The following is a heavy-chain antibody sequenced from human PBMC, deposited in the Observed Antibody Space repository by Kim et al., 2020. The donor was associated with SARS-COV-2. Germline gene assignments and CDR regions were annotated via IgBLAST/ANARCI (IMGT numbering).Heavy chain of an antibody. CDR2: INAGNGNT. J-gene: IGHJ6*02. CDR1: GYTFTSYA. D-gene: IGHD3-10*01. Sequence: ASVKVSCKTSGYTFTSYAMHWVRQAPGQRLEWMGWINAGNGNTKYSQKFQGRVTITRDTSASTAYMELSSLRSEDTAVYYCARVEVLWFGELFGYGMDVWGPGTTGTVSS. V-gene: IGHV1-3*01. CDR3: ARVEVLWFGELFGYGMDV.